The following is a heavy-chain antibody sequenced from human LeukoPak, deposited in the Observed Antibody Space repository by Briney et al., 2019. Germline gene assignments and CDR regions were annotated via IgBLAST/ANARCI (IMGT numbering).Heavy chain of an antibody. Sequence: GGSLGLSCAGSGFTFSNTWMHWVRQAPGKGLEWVSAISGSGGSTYYADSVKGRFTISRDNSKNTLYLQMNSLRAEDTAVYYCAKEDVSRLPVDYWGQGTLVTVSS. CDR2: ISGSGGST. CDR1: GFTFSNTW. V-gene: IGHV3-23*01. CDR3: AKEDVSRLPVDY. D-gene: IGHD2-15*01. J-gene: IGHJ4*02.